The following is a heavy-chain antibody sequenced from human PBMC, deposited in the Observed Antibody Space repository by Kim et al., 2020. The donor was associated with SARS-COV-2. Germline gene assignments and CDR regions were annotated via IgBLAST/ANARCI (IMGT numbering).Heavy chain of an antibody. J-gene: IGHJ4*01. V-gene: IGHV3-30*04. Sequence: GGSLRLSCAASGFTFSTYTMHWVRQAPGKGLEWVAVISYHGTNKYYIDSVKGRFTISRDNSKNTLYLQMNSLRAEDTAVYYCARDPPEVLTYYFDYWGHGTLVTVSS. CDR2: ISYHGTNK. D-gene: IGHD3-9*01. CDR1: GFTFSTYT. CDR3: ARDPPEVLTYYFDY.